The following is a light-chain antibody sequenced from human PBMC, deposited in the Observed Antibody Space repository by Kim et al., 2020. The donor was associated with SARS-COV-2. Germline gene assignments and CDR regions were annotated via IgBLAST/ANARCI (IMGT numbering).Light chain of an antibody. CDR1: QSVSSN. J-gene: IGKJ1*01. V-gene: IGKV3-15*01. CDR3: LQYNKWPLT. CDR2: GAS. Sequence: EIVMTQSPATLSVSPGERATLSCRASQSVSSNLVWYQQKPGQAPRLLIYGASTRATGIPARFSGSGSGTEFTLTISSLQSEDFAVYYCLQYNKWPLTFGQGTKVEIK.